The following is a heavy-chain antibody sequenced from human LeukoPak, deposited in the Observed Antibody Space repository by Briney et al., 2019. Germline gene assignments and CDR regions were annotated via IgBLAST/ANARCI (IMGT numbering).Heavy chain of an antibody. CDR2: IYYSGST. J-gene: IGHJ4*02. CDR3: ARVFSGSDYYDSSGFGRGYFDY. D-gene: IGHD3-22*01. CDR1: GGSISSYY. Sequence: PSETLSLTCTVSGGSISSYYWSWIRQPPGKGLEWIGYIYYSGSTNYNPSLKSRVTISVDTSKNQFSLKLSSVTAADTAVYYCARVFSGSDYYDSSGFGRGYFDYWGQGTLVTVSS. V-gene: IGHV4-59*01.